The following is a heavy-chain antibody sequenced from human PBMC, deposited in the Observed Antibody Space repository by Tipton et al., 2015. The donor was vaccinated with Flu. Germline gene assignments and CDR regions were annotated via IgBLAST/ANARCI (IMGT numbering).Heavy chain of an antibody. CDR2: IYNSQYT. J-gene: IGHJ4*02. Sequence: LRLSCTVSGGSIGSFYWNWIRQPPGKGLEWIGYIYNSQYTKYNPSPKSRVSISVDTSKKQFSLHLRSVTAADTTVYYCARDPSLGMPDYFDYWGQGTLVTASS. CDR1: GGSIGSFY. CDR3: ARDPSLGMPDYFDY. D-gene: IGHD2-2*01. V-gene: IGHV4-59*12.